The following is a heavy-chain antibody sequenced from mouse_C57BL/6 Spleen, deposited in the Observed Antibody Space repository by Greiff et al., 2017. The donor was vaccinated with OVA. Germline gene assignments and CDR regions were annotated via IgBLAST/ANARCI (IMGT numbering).Heavy chain of an antibody. Sequence: QVQLQQSGAELVRPGASVTLSCKASGYTFTDYEMHWVKQTPVHGLEWIGAIDPETGGTAYNQKFKGKAILTADKSSSTAYMELRSLTSEDSAVYCWTRGGYYGSSYRFAYWGQGTLVTVSA. CDR3: TRGGYYGSSYRFAY. D-gene: IGHD1-1*01. CDR2: IDPETGGT. CDR1: GYTFTDYE. J-gene: IGHJ3*01. V-gene: IGHV1-15*01.